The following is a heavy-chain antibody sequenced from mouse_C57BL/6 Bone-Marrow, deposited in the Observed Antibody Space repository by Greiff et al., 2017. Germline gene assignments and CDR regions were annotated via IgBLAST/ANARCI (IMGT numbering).Heavy chain of an antibody. Sequence: VMLVESGGGLVKPGGSLKLSCAASGFTFSSYTMSWVRQTPEKRLQWVAALSGGGGNTYYPDSVKGRFTISRDNDKNILYLQMSSLRSEDTALYYCSRQVTTVLATKYFDVWGTGTTVTVSS. CDR1: GFTFSSYT. V-gene: IGHV5-9*01. D-gene: IGHD1-1*01. CDR2: LSGGGGNT. CDR3: SRQVTTVLATKYFDV. J-gene: IGHJ1*03.